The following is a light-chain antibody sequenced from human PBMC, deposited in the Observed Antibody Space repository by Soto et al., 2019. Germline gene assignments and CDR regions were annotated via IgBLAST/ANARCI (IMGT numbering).Light chain of an antibody. V-gene: IGLV2-14*01. J-gene: IGLJ2*01. CDR2: EVT. CDR1: SSDVGRYNY. Sequence: QSVLTQPASVSGSPGQSITISCAGTSSDVGRYNYVSWYQQHPGKAPKLIIYEVTNRPSGVSNRFSGSKSGNTASLTISGLQTEDEADFYCSAYKSTSGIIFGGGTKVTVL. CDR3: SAYKSTSGII.